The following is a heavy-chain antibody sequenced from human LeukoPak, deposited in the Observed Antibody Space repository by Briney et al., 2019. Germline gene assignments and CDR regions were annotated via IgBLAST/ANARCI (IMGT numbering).Heavy chain of an antibody. D-gene: IGHD5-18*01. J-gene: IGHJ4*02. V-gene: IGHV4-34*01. CDR3: ARGVRYSYGPVRL. CDR1: AFTFSDYY. CDR2: INHSGST. Sequence: LRLSCAASAFTFSDYYMSLIRQPPGKGLEWIGEINHSGSTNYNPSLKSRVTISVDTSKNQFSLKLSSVTAADTAVYYCARGVRYSYGPVRLWGQGTLVTVSS.